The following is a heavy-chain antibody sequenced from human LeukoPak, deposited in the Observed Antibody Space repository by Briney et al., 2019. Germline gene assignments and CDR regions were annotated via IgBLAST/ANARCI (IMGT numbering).Heavy chain of an antibody. CDR1: GFTFSGSA. V-gene: IGHV3-73*01. CDR3: TRKMRSPNYYYYYMDV. Sequence: GGSLRLSCAASGFTFSGSAMHWVRQASGKGLEWVGRIRSKANSYATAYAASVKGRFTISRDDSKNTAYLQMNSLKTEDTAVYYCTRKMRSPNYYYYYMDVWGNGTTVTVSS. D-gene: IGHD6-13*01. CDR2: IRSKANSYAT. J-gene: IGHJ6*03.